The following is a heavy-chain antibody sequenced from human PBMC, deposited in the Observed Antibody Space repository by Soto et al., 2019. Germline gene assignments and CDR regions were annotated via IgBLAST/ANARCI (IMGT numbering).Heavy chain of an antibody. Sequence: ETLSLTCTVSGGSISSYYWSWIRQSPGKRLEWIGYIYFSGSTNYNPSLKSRVTISGDTSKNQFSLKLTSVTAADTAVYYCARVEYSGYPRIWGQGTLVTVSS. V-gene: IGHV4-59*01. J-gene: IGHJ4*02. D-gene: IGHD5-12*01. CDR2: IYFSGST. CDR1: GGSISSYY. CDR3: ARVEYSGYPRI.